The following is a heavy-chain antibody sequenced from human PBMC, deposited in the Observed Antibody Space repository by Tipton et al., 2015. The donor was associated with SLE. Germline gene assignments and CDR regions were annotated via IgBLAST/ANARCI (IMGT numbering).Heavy chain of an antibody. Sequence: QLVQSGAEVKKPGESLKISCKGSGYTFTSYWISWVRQMPGKGLEWMGRIDPSDSYTNYSPSFQGHVTISADKSISTAYLQWSSLKASDTVIYYCGRLYRGYSGDYFDSWGQGTLVTVYS. J-gene: IGHJ4*02. CDR2: IDPSDSYT. CDR1: GYTFTSYW. CDR3: GRLYRGYSGDYFDS. V-gene: IGHV5-10-1*01. D-gene: IGHD5-12*01.